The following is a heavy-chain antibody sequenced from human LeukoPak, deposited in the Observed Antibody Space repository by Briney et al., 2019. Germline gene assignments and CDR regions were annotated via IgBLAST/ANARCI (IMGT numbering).Heavy chain of an antibody. Sequence: GGSLRLSCAASGISFSDYYMSWIRQAPGKGLEWIAYISGSGDAIKYADFVEGRFTISRDNAKRSVYLEMNSLTDEDTAVYFCTRGVAMAIWSQGTLVTVSS. CDR3: TRGVAMAI. D-gene: IGHD2-15*01. CDR1: GISFSDYY. V-gene: IGHV3-11*04. J-gene: IGHJ4*02. CDR2: ISGSGDAI.